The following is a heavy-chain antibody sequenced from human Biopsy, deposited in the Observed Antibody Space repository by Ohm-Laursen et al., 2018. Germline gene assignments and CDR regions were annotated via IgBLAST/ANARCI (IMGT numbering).Heavy chain of an antibody. CDR2: ISHTGYT. J-gene: IGHJ1*01. V-gene: IGHV4-59*11. Sequence: TLFLTCTVSGGSFTGHYWTWIRQPPAKGLEWIGHISHTGYTSYKSSLKSRVTISLDTSRKHFSLRLTSLAAADTAVYYCARGSNEYGGLYFPHWGQGTLVTVSS. D-gene: IGHD4-23*01. CDR3: ARGSNEYGGLYFPH. CDR1: GGSFTGHY.